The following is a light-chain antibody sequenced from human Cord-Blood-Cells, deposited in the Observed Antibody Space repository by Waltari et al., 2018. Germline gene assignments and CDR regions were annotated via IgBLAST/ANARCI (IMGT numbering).Light chain of an antibody. Sequence: SSELTQDPAVSVALGQTVRITCQGDSLRSYYASWYQQKPGQAPVLVSYGKNNRPSGIPDRFSGSRSRNTASLTITGAQAEDEADYYCNSRDSSGNHVVFGGGTKLTVL. CDR1: SLRSYY. CDR2: GKN. J-gene: IGLJ2*01. CDR3: NSRDSSGNHVV. V-gene: IGLV3-19*01.